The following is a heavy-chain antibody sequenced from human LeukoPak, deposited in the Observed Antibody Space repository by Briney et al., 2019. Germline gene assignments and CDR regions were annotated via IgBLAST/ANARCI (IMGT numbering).Heavy chain of an antibody. Sequence: SETLSLTCSVSGGAITSYYWSWIRHPAGKGPEWIGRTHPTGNTDFNPSLKTRVTISTDLSKKQFSLRLRSVTAADTAVYYCARLKFYDSTGYSPGYYMDVWGKGTAVTVSS. D-gene: IGHD3-22*01. CDR1: GGAITSYY. CDR3: ARLKFYDSTGYSPGYYMDV. CDR2: THPTGNT. V-gene: IGHV4-4*07. J-gene: IGHJ6*03.